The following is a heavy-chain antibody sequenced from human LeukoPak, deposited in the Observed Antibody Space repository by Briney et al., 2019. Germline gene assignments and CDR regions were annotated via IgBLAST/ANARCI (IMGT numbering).Heavy chain of an antibody. CDR2: INTDGSSA. Sequence: PGGSLRLSCAASGFTFSTYWMHWVRQAPGKGLVWVSHINTDGSSATYADSVKGRFTISRDNAKNTLYLQMNSLRPEDTAVYYCARDQGLWVGFWSSYYDLWGQGTLVTVSS. D-gene: IGHD3-3*01. CDR1: GFTFSTYW. CDR3: ARDQGLWVGFWSSYYDL. V-gene: IGHV3-74*01. J-gene: IGHJ4*02.